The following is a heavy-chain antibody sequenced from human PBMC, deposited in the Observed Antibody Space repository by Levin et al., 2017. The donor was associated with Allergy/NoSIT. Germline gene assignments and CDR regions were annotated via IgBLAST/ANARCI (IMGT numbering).Heavy chain of an antibody. Sequence: SETLSLTCSVSGGSISNDGSHWSWIRHHPGKGLELIGYIYYSGNTYYNPSLMSRVIMSLDTSKNQFSLNLTSVTAADAAVYFCARVMGAMTRPYSHDALDIWGQGTMVTVSS. CDR1: GGSISNDGSH. CDR2: IYYSGNT. J-gene: IGHJ3*02. CDR3: ARVMGAMTRPYSHDALDI. D-gene: IGHD5-18*01. V-gene: IGHV4-31*03.